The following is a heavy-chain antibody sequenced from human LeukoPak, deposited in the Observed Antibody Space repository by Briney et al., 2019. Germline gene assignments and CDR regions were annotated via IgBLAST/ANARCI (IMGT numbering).Heavy chain of an antibody. CDR3: AKDMGSSGWYCSGDY. J-gene: IGHJ4*02. Sequence: PGGSLRLSCAASGFTFDDYAMHWVRQAPGKGVEWVSGISWNSGSIGYADSVKGRFTISRDNAKNSLYLQMNSLRGEDMALDYCAKDMGSSGWYCSGDYGGQGTLDSVSS. D-gene: IGHD6-19*01. CDR1: GFTFDDYA. CDR2: ISWNSGSI. V-gene: IGHV3-9*03.